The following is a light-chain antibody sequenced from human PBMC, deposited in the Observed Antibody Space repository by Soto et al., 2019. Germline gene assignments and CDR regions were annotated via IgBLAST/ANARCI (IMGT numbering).Light chain of an antibody. CDR3: SSYTTSSII. CDR1: SSDVGGYNY. CDR2: EVS. Sequence: QSALTQPASVSESPGQSITISCTGTSSDVGGYNYVSWYQHHPGKAPKLMIYEVSNRPSGVSNRFSGSKSGNTASLTISGLQAEDEADYYCSSYTTSSIILGTGTKLTVL. J-gene: IGLJ1*01. V-gene: IGLV2-14*01.